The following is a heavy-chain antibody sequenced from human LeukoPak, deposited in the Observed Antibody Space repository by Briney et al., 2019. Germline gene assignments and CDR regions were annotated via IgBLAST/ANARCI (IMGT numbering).Heavy chain of an antibody. J-gene: IGHJ4*02. CDR2: ISSSSSYT. CDR3: ARQSVSKGGEYDY. CDR1: GFTFLSYY. V-gene: IGHV3-11*03. D-gene: IGHD2-8*01. Sequence: GGSLRLYCAASGFTFLSYYMNWIRQAPGKGLEWVSYISSSSSYTNYADSVKGRFTISRGNAKNSLYLQMNSLRADDTAVYYCARQSVSKGGEYDYWGQGTLVTVSS.